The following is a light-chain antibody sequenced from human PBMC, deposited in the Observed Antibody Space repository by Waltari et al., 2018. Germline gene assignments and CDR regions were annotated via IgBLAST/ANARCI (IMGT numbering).Light chain of an antibody. V-gene: IGKV3-20*01. J-gene: IGKJ1*01. CDR2: GAS. CDR1: QSVSSSY. Sequence: EIVLPQSPGTLSLSPGVRATLTCRTSQSVSSSYVAWYQQKPGQAPRLLIYGASSRATGIPDRFSGSGTGTDFTLTISRLEPEDFAVYCCQQYGYSPRTFGQGTRVEIK. CDR3: QQYGYSPRT.